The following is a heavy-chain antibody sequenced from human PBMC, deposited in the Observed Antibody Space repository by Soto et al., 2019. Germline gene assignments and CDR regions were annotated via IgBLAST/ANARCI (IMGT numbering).Heavy chain of an antibody. V-gene: IGHV4-34*01. CDR1: GGSFSGYY. CDR3: ARGCETIFVVVIDAFDI. D-gene: IGHD3-3*01. CDR2: INHSGST. J-gene: IGHJ3*02. Sequence: SETLSLTCAVYGGSFSGYYWSWIRQPPGKGLEWIGEINHSGSTNYNPSLKSRVTISVDTSKNQFSLTLSSVTAAATAVYYCARGCETIFVVVIDAFDIWGQGTMVTVSS.